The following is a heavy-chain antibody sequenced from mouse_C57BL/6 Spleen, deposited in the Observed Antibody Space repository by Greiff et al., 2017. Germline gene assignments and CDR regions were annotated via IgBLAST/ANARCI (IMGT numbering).Heavy chain of an antibody. CDR3: ARGQLRLPAWFAY. V-gene: IGHV1-82*01. CDR1: GYAFSSSW. J-gene: IGHJ3*01. Sequence: VQLQQSGPELVKPGASVKISCKASGYAFSSSWMNWVKQRPGKGLVWIGRIYPGDGDTNYNGKFKGKATLTADKSSSTAYMQLSSLTSEDSAVYFCARGQLRLPAWFAYWGQGTLVTVSA. CDR2: IYPGDGDT. D-gene: IGHD3-2*02.